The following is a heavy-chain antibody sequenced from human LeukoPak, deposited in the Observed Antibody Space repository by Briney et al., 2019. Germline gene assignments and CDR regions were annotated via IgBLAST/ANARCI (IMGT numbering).Heavy chain of an antibody. Sequence: GGSLRLSCAASGFTFSNYAMSWVRQAPGKGLEWVSAISGSGGSTYYADSVKGRFTTSRDNSKNTLDLQMNSLRAEDTAVYYCARQHCSGGDCYFFDWGQGTLVTVSS. CDR1: GFTFSNYA. CDR2: ISGSGGST. J-gene: IGHJ4*02. CDR3: ARQHCSGGDCYFFD. D-gene: IGHD2-15*01. V-gene: IGHV3-23*01.